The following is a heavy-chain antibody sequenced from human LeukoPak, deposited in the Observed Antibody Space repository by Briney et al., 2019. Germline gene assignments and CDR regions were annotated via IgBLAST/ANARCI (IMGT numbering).Heavy chain of an antibody. J-gene: IGHJ6*03. V-gene: IGHV4-39*01. CDR2: IDYRGST. CDR1: GGSISSSSYY. CDR3: ARYPDCSSTSCYGWYYYCYMDV. D-gene: IGHD2-2*01. Sequence: SETLSLTCTVSGGSISSSSYYWGWIRQPPGKGLEWIGTIDYRGSTYYNPSLKSRVTISVDTSKNQFSLKLSSVTAADTAVYYCARYPDCSSTSCYGWYYYCYMDVWGKGTTVTVSS.